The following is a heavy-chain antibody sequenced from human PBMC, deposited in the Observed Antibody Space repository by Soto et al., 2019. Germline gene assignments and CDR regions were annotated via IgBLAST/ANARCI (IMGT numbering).Heavy chain of an antibody. Sequence: ASVKVSCKASGYTFTTYYMHWVRQAPGQGLEWMGIISPDGGRTSYAQKFQGRVTMTRDTSTSTVYMELSSLRSEDTAVYYCARSIAAAPPGHFDYWGQGTLVTVSS. CDR3: ARSIAAAPPGHFDY. CDR2: ISPDGGRT. D-gene: IGHD6-13*01. J-gene: IGHJ4*02. V-gene: IGHV1-46*01. CDR1: GYTFTTYY.